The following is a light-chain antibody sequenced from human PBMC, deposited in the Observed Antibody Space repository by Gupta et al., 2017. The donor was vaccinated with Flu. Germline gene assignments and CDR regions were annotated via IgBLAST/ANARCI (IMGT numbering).Light chain of an antibody. Sequence: DIQLTQSTSSLSASVGDSFTITCQASQRIDTSLNWYQQKPGKAPRLLIYAASTWQRGVPSRFSGSGSGTDFALTISRLQPEDFATYSCQQNDLDPPFTFGHGTKVDI. J-gene: IGKJ3*01. CDR3: QQNDLDPPFT. V-gene: IGKV1-39*01. CDR2: AAS. CDR1: QRIDTS.